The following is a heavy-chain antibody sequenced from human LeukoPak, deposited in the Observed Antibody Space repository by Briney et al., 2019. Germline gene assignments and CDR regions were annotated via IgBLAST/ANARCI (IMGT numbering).Heavy chain of an antibody. V-gene: IGHV4-34*01. J-gene: IGHJ4*02. D-gene: IGHD5-24*01. CDR1: GGSFSGYY. CDR3: ARWATTYLDY. CDR2: INHSGST. Sequence: PSETLSLTCAVYGGSFSGYYWSWIRQPPGKGLEWIGEINHSGSTNYNPSLKSRVTISVDTSKNQFSLKLSSVTAADTAVYYCARWATTYLDYWGRGTLVTVSS.